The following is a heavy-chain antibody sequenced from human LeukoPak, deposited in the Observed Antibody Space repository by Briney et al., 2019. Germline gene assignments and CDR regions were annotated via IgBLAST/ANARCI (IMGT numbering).Heavy chain of an antibody. CDR2: INTDGSST. J-gene: IGHJ4*02. CDR3: AKAAAGEAREVYFDY. CDR1: GFTFSSYW. D-gene: IGHD7-27*01. V-gene: IGHV3-74*01. Sequence: PGRSLRLSCAASGFTFSSYWMHWVRQAPGKGLVWVSRINTDGSSTSYADSVKGRFTISRDNAKNTLYLQMNSLRAEDTAVYYCAKAAAGEAREVYFDYWGQGTLVTVSS.